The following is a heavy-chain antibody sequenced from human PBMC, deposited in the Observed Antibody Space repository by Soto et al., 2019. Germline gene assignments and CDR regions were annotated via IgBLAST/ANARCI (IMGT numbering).Heavy chain of an antibody. D-gene: IGHD3-16*01. CDR2: ISYDGSNK. J-gene: IGHJ6*02. Sequence: QVQLVESGGGVVQPGRSLRLSCAASGFTFSSYGMHWVRQAPGKGLEWVAVISYDGSNKYYADSVKGRFTISRDNSKNTVYLQMNSLRAEDTAVYYCAKDHELGEGMDVWGQGTTVTVSS. CDR3: AKDHELGEGMDV. V-gene: IGHV3-30*18. CDR1: GFTFSSYG.